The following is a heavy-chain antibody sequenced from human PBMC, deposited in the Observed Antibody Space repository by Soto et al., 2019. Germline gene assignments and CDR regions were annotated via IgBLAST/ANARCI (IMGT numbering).Heavy chain of an antibody. CDR3: ARVSQSFIEYFQY. Sequence: GGSLRLSCAASGFTFSSYEMIWVRQAPGKGLEWVSYISSSGSTIYYADSVKGRFTISRDNAKNSLYLQMNSLRAEDTAVYNCARVSQSFIEYFQYWGKGTLVTVSS. D-gene: IGHD3-16*02. CDR1: GFTFSSYE. V-gene: IGHV3-48*03. CDR2: ISSSGSTI. J-gene: IGHJ1*01.